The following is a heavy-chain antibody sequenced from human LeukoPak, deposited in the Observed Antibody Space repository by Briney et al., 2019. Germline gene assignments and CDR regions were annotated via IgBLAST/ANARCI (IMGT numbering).Heavy chain of an antibody. V-gene: IGHV3-23*01. Sequence: GGSLRLSCAASGFTFSNYAMNWVRQAPGKGLEWVSAISNSGGTTYYADSVKGQFTISRDNSKNSLYLQMNSLRAEDTAVYYCARGGYSYVLGRIYGMDVWGQGTTVTVSS. CDR1: GFTFSNYA. CDR3: ARGGYSYVLGRIYGMDV. J-gene: IGHJ6*02. D-gene: IGHD5-18*01. CDR2: ISNSGGTT.